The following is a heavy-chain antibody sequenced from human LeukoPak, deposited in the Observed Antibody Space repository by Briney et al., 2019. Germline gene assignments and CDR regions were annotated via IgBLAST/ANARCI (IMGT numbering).Heavy chain of an antibody. CDR2: IIPIFGTA. CDR1: GGTFSSYV. J-gene: IGHJ4*02. V-gene: IGHV1-69*05. CDR3: ARDRSYYDSGVYYSFDY. D-gene: IGHD3-22*01. Sequence: GASVKVSCKASGGTFSSYVISWVRQAPGQGLEWMRGIIPIFGTANYAQKFQGRVTITTDESTSTAYMELSSLRSEDTAVYYCARDRSYYDSGVYYSFDYWGQGTLVTVSS.